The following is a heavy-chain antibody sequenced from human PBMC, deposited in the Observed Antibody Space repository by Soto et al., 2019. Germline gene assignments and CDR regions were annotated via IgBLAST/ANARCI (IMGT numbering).Heavy chain of an antibody. CDR3: ARVAAMDAFHYYYGTDV. CDR1: GVTVSSDAYY. CDR2: IYHTGST. V-gene: IGHV4-31*03. Sequence: KTSETLSLTCTVSGVTVSSDAYYWSWIRQHPGKGLEWIGNIYHTGSTYYNPPLKSRVTISVDTSKNHFSLKLSSVTAADTAVYYCARVAAMDAFHYYYGTDVWDQGTTLTVS. D-gene: IGHD5-18*01. J-gene: IGHJ6*02.